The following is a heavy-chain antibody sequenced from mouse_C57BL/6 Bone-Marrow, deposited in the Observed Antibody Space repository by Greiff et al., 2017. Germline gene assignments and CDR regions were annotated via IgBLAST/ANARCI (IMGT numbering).Heavy chain of an antibody. CDR3: VPLRQDYAMDY. CDR1: GYTFTSYG. J-gene: IGHJ4*01. Sequence: QVQLQQSGAELARPGASVKLSCKASGYTFTSYGISWVKQRTGQGLEWIGEIYPRSGNTYYNEKFKGKATLTADKSSSTAYMELRSLTSEDSAVYFCVPLRQDYAMDYWGQGTSVTVSA. D-gene: IGHD3-2*01. CDR2: IYPRSGNT. V-gene: IGHV1-81*01.